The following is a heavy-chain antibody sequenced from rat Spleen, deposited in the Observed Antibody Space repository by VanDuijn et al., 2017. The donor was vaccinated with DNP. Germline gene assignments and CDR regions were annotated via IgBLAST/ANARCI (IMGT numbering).Heavy chain of an antibody. V-gene: IGHV5S10*01. CDR3: TTRDTTDYSDWFAY. J-gene: IGHJ3*01. CDR1: GFTFSDYN. D-gene: IGHD1-6*01. Sequence: EVQLVESDGGLVQPGRSLKVSCVASGFTFSDYNMAWVRQAPKKGLEWVATIFHDGSRSHYRESMKGRFTISRDNAKSTLYLQMDSLRSEDTATYYCTTRDTTDYSDWFAYWGQGTLVTVSS. CDR2: IFHDGSRS.